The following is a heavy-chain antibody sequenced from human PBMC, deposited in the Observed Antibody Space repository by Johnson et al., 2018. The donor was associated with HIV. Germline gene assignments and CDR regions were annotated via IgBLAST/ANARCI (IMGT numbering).Heavy chain of an antibody. CDR3: AKASQQLVFYVAVDI. D-gene: IGHD6-13*01. CDR2: IRYDGSNK. J-gene: IGHJ3*02. V-gene: IGHV3-30*02. CDR1: GFTFNSFG. Sequence: VQLVESGGGVVRPGGSLSLSCAASGFTFNSFGVHWVRQAPGKGLEWVAFIRYDGSNKYYADSVKGRFTISRDNSKNTLYLQMNSLRAEDTAVYYCAKASQQLVFYVAVDIWGQGTMVTVSS.